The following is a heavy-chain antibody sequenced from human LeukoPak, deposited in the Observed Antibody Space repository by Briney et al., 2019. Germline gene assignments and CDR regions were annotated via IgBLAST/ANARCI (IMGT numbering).Heavy chain of an antibody. D-gene: IGHD5-18*01. CDR1: GFTFSSYA. CDR2: ISYDGSNK. CDR3: AKADTAMVTTRGNGMDV. Sequence: GRSLRLSCAASGFTFSSYAMHWVRQAPGKGLEWVAVISYDGSNKYYADSVKGRFTISRDNSKNTLYLQMNSLRAEDTAVYYCAKADTAMVTTRGNGMDVWGQGTTVTVSS. J-gene: IGHJ6*02. V-gene: IGHV3-30-3*01.